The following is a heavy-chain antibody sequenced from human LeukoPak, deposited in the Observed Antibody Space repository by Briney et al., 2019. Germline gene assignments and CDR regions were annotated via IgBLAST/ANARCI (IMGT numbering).Heavy chain of an antibody. CDR1: GFTFSSYA. J-gene: IGHJ5*02. CDR2: ISGSGGST. Sequence: GGSLRLSCAASGFTFSSYAMSWVRQAPGKGLEWVSAISGSGGSTYYADSVKGRFTVSRDNSRDMVYLQMNNLRADDTAMYYCAKKHPLAGSYIWLDTWGPGTLVTVSS. D-gene: IGHD3-10*01. V-gene: IGHV3-23*01. CDR3: AKKHPLAGSYIWLDT.